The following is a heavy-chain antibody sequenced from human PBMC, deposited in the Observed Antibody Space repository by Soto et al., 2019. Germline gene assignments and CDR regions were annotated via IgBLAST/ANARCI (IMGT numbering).Heavy chain of an antibody. CDR2: IYYSGST. J-gene: IGHJ4*02. CDR3: ARGKVRYYFDY. V-gene: IGHV4-59*01. Sequence: PSETLSLTCTVSGGSISRYYWSWIRQPPGKGLEWIGYIYYSGSTNYNPSLKSRVTISVDTSKNQFSPKLSSATAADTAVYYCARGKVRYYFDYWGQGTLVTVSS. CDR1: GGSISRYY.